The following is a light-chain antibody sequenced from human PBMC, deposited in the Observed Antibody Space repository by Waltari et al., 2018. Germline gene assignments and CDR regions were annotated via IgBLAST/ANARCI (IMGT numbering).Light chain of an antibody. V-gene: IGKV1-33*01. CDR1: QDISNS. CDR3: QQYENLPLT. J-gene: IGKJ4*01. CDR2: DAS. Sequence: DVQMAQSPSSLSASVGDRLTITCRASQDISNSVTWYQQKPGKAPKLLIYDASSLQTGVPSRFSGVGSGTHFTFTISSLRSEDTATYYCQQYENLPLTFGGGTKVEI.